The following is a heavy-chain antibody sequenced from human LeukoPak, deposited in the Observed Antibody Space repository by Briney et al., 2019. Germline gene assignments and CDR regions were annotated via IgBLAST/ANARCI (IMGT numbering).Heavy chain of an antibody. Sequence: GASVKVSCKASGYTFTSYGISWVRQAPGQGLEWMGWISAYNGNTNYAQKLQGRVTITTDESTSTAYMELSSLRSEDTAVYYCARVRPTEDYYYYYYMDVWGKGTTVTVSS. CDR3: ARVRPTEDYYYYYYMDV. CDR2: ISAYNGNT. J-gene: IGHJ6*03. CDR1: GYTFTSYG. V-gene: IGHV1-18*01. D-gene: IGHD4-11*01.